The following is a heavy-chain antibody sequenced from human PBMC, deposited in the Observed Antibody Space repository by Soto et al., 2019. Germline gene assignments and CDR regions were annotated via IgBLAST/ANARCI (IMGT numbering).Heavy chain of an antibody. D-gene: IGHD3-16*02. CDR3: AKAGWSLGDDYVWGSYRYSPIDY. CDR2: ISYDGSNK. V-gene: IGHV3-30*18. CDR1: GFTFSSYG. Sequence: GGSLRLSCAASGFTFSSYGMHWVRQAPGKGLEWVAIISYDGSNKYYVDSVKGRFTISRDNSKNTLYLQMNSLRAEDTAVFYCAKAGWSLGDDYVWGSYRYSPIDYWGQGTLVTVSS. J-gene: IGHJ4*02.